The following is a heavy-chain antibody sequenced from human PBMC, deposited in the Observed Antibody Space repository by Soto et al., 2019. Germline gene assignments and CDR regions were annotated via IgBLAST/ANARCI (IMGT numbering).Heavy chain of an antibody. V-gene: IGHV4-59*01. J-gene: IGHJ6*02. CDR1: GGSINYYY. CDR3: ARFPGDSAYYYYYGMDV. CDR2: VGYSGST. Sequence: SETLSLTCTVSGGSINYYYWNWMWESPGKGLEWIGFVGYSGSTNYNPSLKSRVTISVDTSKNQFSLKLSSVTAADTAVYYCARFPGDSAYYYYYGMDVWGQGTTVTVSS. D-gene: IGHD7-27*01.